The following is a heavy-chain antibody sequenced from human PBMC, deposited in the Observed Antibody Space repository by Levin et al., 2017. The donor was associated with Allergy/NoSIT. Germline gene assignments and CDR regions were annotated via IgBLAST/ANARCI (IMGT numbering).Heavy chain of an antibody. CDR1: GFTFSDYY. V-gene: IGHV3-11*01. CDR2: ISSGATTM. CDR3: ARVSYNNGWVWPLDY. Sequence: PGGSLRLSCVASGFTFSDYYMTWIRQAPGKGLEWLSYISSGATTMDHADSVVGRFTVSRDNANNSLYLQMNSLRAEDTAVYYCARVSYNNGWVWPLDYWGQGTLVTVSS. J-gene: IGHJ4*02. D-gene: IGHD6-19*01.